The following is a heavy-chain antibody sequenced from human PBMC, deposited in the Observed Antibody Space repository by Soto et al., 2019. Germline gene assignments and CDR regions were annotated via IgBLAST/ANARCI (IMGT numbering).Heavy chain of an antibody. CDR2: ISYDGSNK. CDR3: ARELGYCSSTSCYKYYYYGMDV. J-gene: IGHJ6*02. Sequence: QVQLVESGGGVVQPGRSLRLSCAASGFTFSSYAMHWVRQAPGKGLEWVAVISYDGSNKYYADSVKGRFTISRDNSKNTLYLQMNSLRAEDTAVYYCARELGYCSSTSCYKYYYYGMDVWGQGTTVTVSS. D-gene: IGHD2-2*02. CDR1: GFTFSSYA. V-gene: IGHV3-30-3*01.